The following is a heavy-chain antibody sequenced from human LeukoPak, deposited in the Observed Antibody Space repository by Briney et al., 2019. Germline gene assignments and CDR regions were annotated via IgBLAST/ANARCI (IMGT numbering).Heavy chain of an antibody. CDR3: ARQTGEGAFDI. CDR1: GFTFSSYS. D-gene: IGHD7-27*01. J-gene: IGHJ3*02. V-gene: IGHV3-48*01. Sequence: GGSLRLSCAASGFTFSSYSMNWVRQAPGKGLEWVSYISSSSSTIYYADSAKGRFTISRDNAKNSLYLQMNSLRAEDTAVYYCARQTGEGAFDIWGQGTMVTVSS. CDR2: ISSSSSTI.